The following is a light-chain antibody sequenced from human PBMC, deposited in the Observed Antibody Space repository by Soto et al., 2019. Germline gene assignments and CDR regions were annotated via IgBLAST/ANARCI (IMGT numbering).Light chain of an antibody. CDR1: KSISSY. CDR2: GAS. V-gene: IGKV1-39*01. Sequence: DIQMTQSPSSLSASIGDRVTITCLASKSISSYLNWYQQKPGKAPKLLLYGASSLQSGGPSRCSGSGSGTDFTLTISSLQPEEFATYYWQQSYSTPHTLGQGTKLE. CDR3: QQSYSTPHT. J-gene: IGKJ2*01.